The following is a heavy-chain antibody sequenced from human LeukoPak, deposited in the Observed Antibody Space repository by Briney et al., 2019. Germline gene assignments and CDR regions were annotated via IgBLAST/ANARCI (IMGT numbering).Heavy chain of an antibody. V-gene: IGHV3-30*18. CDR2: ISYDGSNK. J-gene: IGHJ4*02. CDR1: GFTFSSYG. CDR3: AKGDYFDY. Sequence: GGSLRLSCAASGFTFSSYGMHWVRQAPGKGLEWVAVISYDGSNKYYADSVKGRFTISRDNSKNTLYLQMNSLRAEDTAVYYRAKGDYFDYWGQGTLVTVSS.